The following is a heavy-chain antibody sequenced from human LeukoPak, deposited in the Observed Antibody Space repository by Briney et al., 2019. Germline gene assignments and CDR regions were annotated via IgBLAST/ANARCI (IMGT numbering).Heavy chain of an antibody. CDR1: GGSISSGGYY. J-gene: IGHJ3*01. CDR3: ARHITVTYDAFDP. D-gene: IGHD6-19*01. V-gene: IGHV4-30-2*01. Sequence: SETLSLTCTVSGGSISSGGYYWSWIRQPPGKGLEWIGYIYHSGSTYYNPSLKSRVTISVDRSKNQFSLKLSSVTAADTAVYYCARHITVTYDAFDPWGRGTMVTVSS. CDR2: IYHSGST.